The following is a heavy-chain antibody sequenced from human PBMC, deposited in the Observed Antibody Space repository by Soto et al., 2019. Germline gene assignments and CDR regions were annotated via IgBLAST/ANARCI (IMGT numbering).Heavy chain of an antibody. D-gene: IGHD3-16*01. CDR2: IVHDGYPQ. V-gene: IGHV3-30*12. CDR3: ARDDRYADNALDI. Sequence: GGSLRLSCAASGFTFSAYGMHWVRQASGKGLEWVAVIVHDGYPQFYAESMKGRFTISRDNSKNTLYLHMNSLRADDTAFYYCARDDRYADNALDIWGRGTLVTVSS. CDR1: GFTFSAYG. J-gene: IGHJ3*02.